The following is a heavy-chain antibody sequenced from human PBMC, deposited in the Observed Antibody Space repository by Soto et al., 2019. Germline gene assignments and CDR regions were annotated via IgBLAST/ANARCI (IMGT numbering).Heavy chain of an antibody. CDR1: GFTVSSNY. Sequence: GGSLRLSCAASGFTVSSNYMSWVRQAPGKGLEWVSVIYSGGSTYYADSVKGRFTISRDNSKNTLYLQMNSLRAEDTAVYYCARVHFWSGYLIDYWGQGTLVTVSS. CDR3: ARVHFWSGYLIDY. V-gene: IGHV3-53*01. J-gene: IGHJ4*02. CDR2: IYSGGST. D-gene: IGHD3-3*02.